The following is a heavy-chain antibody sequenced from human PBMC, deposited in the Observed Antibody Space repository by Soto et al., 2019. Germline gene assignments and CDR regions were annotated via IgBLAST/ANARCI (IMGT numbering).Heavy chain of an antibody. CDR3: ARASDYHYYYYGMDV. CDR2: INPSGGST. D-gene: IGHD4-17*01. Sequence: QVQLVQSGAEVKKPGASVKVSCKASGYTFTSYYMHWVRQAPGQGLEWMGIINPSGGSTSYAQKFQDRVTTTRDTSTSTVYMQLCSLRSEDTAVYYCARASDYHYYYYGMDVWGQGTTVTVSS. CDR1: GYTFTSYY. V-gene: IGHV1-46*01. J-gene: IGHJ6*02.